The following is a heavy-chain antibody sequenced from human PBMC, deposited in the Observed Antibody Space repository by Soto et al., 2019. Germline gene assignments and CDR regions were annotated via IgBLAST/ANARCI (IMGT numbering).Heavy chain of an antibody. CDR3: ARESEDLTSNFDY. CDR2: ISSTTNYI. CDR1: GLTSNNYA. Sequence: GGSLRSSSAPSGLTSNNYAMNWFRQSPVKGLEWVSSISSTTNYIYYGDSMKGRFTISRDNAKNSLYLEMNSLRAEDTAVYYCARESEDLTSNFDYWGQGTLVTVSS. J-gene: IGHJ4*02. V-gene: IGHV3-21*06.